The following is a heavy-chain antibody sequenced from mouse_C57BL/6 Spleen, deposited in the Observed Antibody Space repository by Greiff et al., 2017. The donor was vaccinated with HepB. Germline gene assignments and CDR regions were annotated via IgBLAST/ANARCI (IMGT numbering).Heavy chain of an antibody. Sequence: EVQRVESGGGLVKPGGSLKLSCAASGFTFSSYAMSWVRQTPEKRLEWVATISDGGSYTYYPDNVKGRFTISRDNAKNNLYLQMSHLKSEDTAMYYCARGAFYGSSYEGYFDYWGQGTTLTVSS. J-gene: IGHJ2*01. D-gene: IGHD1-1*01. CDR3: ARGAFYGSSYEGYFDY. CDR2: ISDGGSYT. V-gene: IGHV5-4*01. CDR1: GFTFSSYA.